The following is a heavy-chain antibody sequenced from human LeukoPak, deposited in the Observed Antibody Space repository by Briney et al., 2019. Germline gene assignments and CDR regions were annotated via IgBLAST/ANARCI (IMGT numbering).Heavy chain of an antibody. Sequence: SETLSLTCTVSGGSISSYYWSWIRQPAGKGLEWIGRIYTSGSTNYNPSLKSRVTMSVDTSMNQFSLKLSSVTAADTAVYYCARQSSSWYGPGVAFDIWGQGTMVTVSS. D-gene: IGHD6-13*01. CDR1: GGSISSYY. CDR2: IYTSGST. V-gene: IGHV4-4*07. J-gene: IGHJ3*02. CDR3: ARQSSSWYGPGVAFDI.